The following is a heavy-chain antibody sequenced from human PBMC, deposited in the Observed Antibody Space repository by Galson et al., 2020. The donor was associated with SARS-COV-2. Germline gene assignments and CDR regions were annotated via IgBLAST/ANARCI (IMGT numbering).Heavy chain of an antibody. Sequence: GGSLRLSCAASGFTFSSYGMHWVRQAPGKGLEWVAVISYDGSNKYYADSVKGRFTISRDNSKNTLYLQMNSLRAEDTAVYYCAKDMYCGYSYGLEVCTLYYYYGMDVWGQGTTVTVSS. D-gene: IGHD5-18*01. CDR3: AKDMYCGYSYGLEVCTLYYYYGMDV. CDR2: ISYDGSNK. V-gene: IGHV3-30*18. J-gene: IGHJ6*02. CDR1: GFTFSSYG.